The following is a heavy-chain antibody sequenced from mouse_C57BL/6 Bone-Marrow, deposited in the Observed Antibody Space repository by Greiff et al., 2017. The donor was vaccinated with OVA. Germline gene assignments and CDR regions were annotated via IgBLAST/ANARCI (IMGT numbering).Heavy chain of an antibody. CDR3: ARRGYYYGSSYSIAY. V-gene: IGHV1-55*01. J-gene: IGHJ3*01. CDR1: GYTFTSYW. D-gene: IGHD1-1*01. Sequence: QVQLQQPGAELVKPGASVKMSCKASGYTFTSYWITWVKQRPGQGLAWIGDIYPGSGSTNYNEKFKSTATLTVDTSSSTAYMQLSSLTSEDSAVYYCARRGYYYGSSYSIAYWGQGTLVTVSA. CDR2: IYPGSGST.